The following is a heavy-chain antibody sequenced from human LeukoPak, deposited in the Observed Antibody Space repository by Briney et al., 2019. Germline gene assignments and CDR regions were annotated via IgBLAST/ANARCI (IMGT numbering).Heavy chain of an antibody. D-gene: IGHD2-21*01. CDR1: GYTFTSYG. V-gene: IGHV1-18*01. CDR3: ARDWAYCGGDCYSDY. J-gene: IGHJ4*02. CDR2: ISAYNGNT. Sequence: GASVKVSCKASGYTFTSYGISWVRQAPGQGLEWMGWISAYNGNTNYAQKLQGRATMTTDTSTSTAYMELRSLRSDDTAVYYCARDWAYCGGDCYSDYWGQGTLVTVSS.